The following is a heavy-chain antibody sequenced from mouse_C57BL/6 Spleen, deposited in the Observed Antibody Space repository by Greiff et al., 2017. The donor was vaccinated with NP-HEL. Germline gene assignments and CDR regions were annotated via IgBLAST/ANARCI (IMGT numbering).Heavy chain of an antibody. CDR3: ARNYGGSSYGYAMDY. J-gene: IGHJ4*01. D-gene: IGHD1-1*01. V-gene: IGHV1-64*01. CDR2: IHPNSGST. Sequence: QVQLQQPGAELVKPGASVKLSCKASGYTFTSYWMHWVKQRPGQGLEWIGMIHPNSGSTNYNEKFKSKATLTVDKSSSTAYMQLSSLTSEDYAVYYCARNYGGSSYGYAMDYWGQGTSVTVSS. CDR1: GYTFTSYW.